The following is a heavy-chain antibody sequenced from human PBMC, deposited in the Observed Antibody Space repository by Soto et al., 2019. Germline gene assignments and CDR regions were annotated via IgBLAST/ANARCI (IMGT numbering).Heavy chain of an antibody. J-gene: IGHJ6*02. CDR3: ARDRAAEDYYYGMDV. CDR2: IYYSGST. Sequence: QVQLQESGPGLVKPSQTLSLTCTVSGGSISSGGYYWSWIRQHPGKGLEWIGYIYYSGSTYYSPSLKSRVTISVDTSKNQFSLKLSSVTAADTAVYYCARDRAAEDYYYGMDVWGQGTTVTVSS. V-gene: IGHV4-31*03. D-gene: IGHD6-13*01. CDR1: GGSISSGGYY.